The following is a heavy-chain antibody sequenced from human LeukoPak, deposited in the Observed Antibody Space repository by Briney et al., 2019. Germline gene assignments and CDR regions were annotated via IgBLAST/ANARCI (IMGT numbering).Heavy chain of an antibody. CDR2: INPNSGGT. J-gene: IGHJ4*02. D-gene: IGHD3-10*01. CDR3: TRDYARFDYTSGTYYRMAY. Sequence: ASVKVSCKDSGYTFTSYYIHWVRQAPGQGLEWMGRINPNSGGTNSAQKFQGRVTMTRDTSINTAYMELSRLRSDDRAVYFCTRDYARFDYTSGTYYRMAYWGQGTLVTVSS. V-gene: IGHV1-2*06. CDR1: GYTFTSYY.